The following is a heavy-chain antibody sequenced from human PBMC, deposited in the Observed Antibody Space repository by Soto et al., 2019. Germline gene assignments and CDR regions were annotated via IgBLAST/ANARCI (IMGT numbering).Heavy chain of an antibody. J-gene: IGHJ5*02. D-gene: IGHD2-15*01. CDR1: GFAVGNYA. CDR2: ITYSGDNS. Sequence: PGGSLSLSCAATGFAVGNYAMTWVRQAPGKGLECISAITYSGDNSIYAGSVRGRFTMSRDNSKNILYLQMNSLRVGDTARYYCAKGSVQWCSPSGPCNPLDLLGQGVPVTVST. V-gene: IGHV3-23*01. CDR3: AKGSVQWCSPSGPCNPLDL.